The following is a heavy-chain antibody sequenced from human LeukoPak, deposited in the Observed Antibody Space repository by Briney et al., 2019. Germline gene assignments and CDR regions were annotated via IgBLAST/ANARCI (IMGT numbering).Heavy chain of an antibody. J-gene: IGHJ4*02. D-gene: IGHD6-13*01. Sequence: GGSLRLSCSASGFTFSSYAMHWVRKAPGKGLEYVSAISSNGGSTYYADSVKGRFTISRDNSKNTLYLQMSSLRAEDTAVYYCVKIAAAASIDYWGQGTLVTVSS. CDR1: GFTFSSYA. CDR3: VKIAAAASIDY. CDR2: ISSNGGST. V-gene: IGHV3-64D*06.